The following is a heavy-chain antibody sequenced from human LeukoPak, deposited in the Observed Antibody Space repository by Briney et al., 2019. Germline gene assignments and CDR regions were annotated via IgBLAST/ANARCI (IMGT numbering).Heavy chain of an antibody. J-gene: IGHJ4*02. V-gene: IGHV1-2*02. Sequence: ASVKDSCKASGYPFTTYYIHWVRQAPGQGLEWMGCINPKNGDSKYAQKFQGRVTMTRATSIATAYMEVRRLTSDDTAVYFCARAGYDYGDSSDFWGQGTLVTVSS. D-gene: IGHD4-17*01. CDR3: ARAGYDYGDSSDF. CDR2: INPKNGDS. CDR1: GYPFTTYY.